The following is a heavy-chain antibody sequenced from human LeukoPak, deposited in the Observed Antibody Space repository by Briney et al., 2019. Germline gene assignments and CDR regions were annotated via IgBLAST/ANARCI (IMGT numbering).Heavy chain of an antibody. CDR2: ISSSGSTI. CDR3: ASAALPHYYGSGSSNFDY. Sequence: EGSLRLSCAASGFTFSDYYMSWIRQAPGKGLEWVSYISSSGSTIYYADSVKGRFTISRDNAKNSLYLQMNSLRAEDTAVYYCASAALPHYYGSGSSNFDYWGQGTLVTVSS. V-gene: IGHV3-11*01. J-gene: IGHJ4*02. CDR1: GFTFSDYY. D-gene: IGHD3-10*01.